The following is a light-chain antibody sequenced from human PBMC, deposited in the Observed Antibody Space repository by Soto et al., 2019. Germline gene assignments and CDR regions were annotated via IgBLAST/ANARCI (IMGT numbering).Light chain of an antibody. V-gene: IGLV2-14*01. CDR3: SSYTGSSTSVV. Sequence: QSALTQPASVSGSAGRSITISCTGASSDVGTYNYVSWYQQHPGKAPKLMIYDVSDRPSGVSDRFSGSKSGNTASLTISGLQAEDEAHYYCSSYTGSSTSVVFGGGTKVTV. J-gene: IGLJ2*01. CDR1: SSDVGTYNY. CDR2: DVS.